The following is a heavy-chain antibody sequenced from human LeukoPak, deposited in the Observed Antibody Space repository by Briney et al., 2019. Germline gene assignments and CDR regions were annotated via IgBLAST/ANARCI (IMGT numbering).Heavy chain of an antibody. CDR1: GDSIMNNKC. CDR3: AGWERRHYYYGMDV. CDR2: FYHSGST. D-gene: IGHD1-1*01. Sequence: SVTLSLTCAVSGDSIMNNKCCSCVRQPPGKGLQWIAEFYHSGSTNYNPSLKSRVTISVDTSKNQFSLKLSSVTAADTAVYYCAGWERRHYYYGMDVWGQGTTVTVSS. V-gene: IGHV4-4*02. J-gene: IGHJ6*02.